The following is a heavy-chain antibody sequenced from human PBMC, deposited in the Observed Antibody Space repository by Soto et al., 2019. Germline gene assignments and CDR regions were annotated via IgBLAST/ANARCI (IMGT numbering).Heavy chain of an antibody. V-gene: IGHV1-46*01. Sequence: GASVKVSCKASGYTFTSYYMHWVRQAPGQGLEWMGIINPSGGSTSYAQKFQGRVTMTRDTSTSTVYMELSSLRSEDTAVYYCASGVAPADMGRVRYYYYGMDVWGQGTTVTVSS. CDR2: INPSGGST. J-gene: IGHJ6*02. CDR1: GYTFTSYY. CDR3: ASGVAPADMGRVRYYYYGMDV. D-gene: IGHD2-2*01.